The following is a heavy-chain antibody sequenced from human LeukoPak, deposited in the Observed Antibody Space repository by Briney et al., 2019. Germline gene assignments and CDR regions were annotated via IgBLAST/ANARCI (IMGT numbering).Heavy chain of an antibody. Sequence: GGSLRLSCAASGFTFTTYVMHWVRQAPGKGLEWVANIKQDGSEKYYVDSVKGRFTISRDNAKNSLYLQMNSLRAEDTAVYYCASGYSMDWGQGTLVTVSS. D-gene: IGHD6-13*01. CDR2: IKQDGSEK. J-gene: IGHJ4*02. V-gene: IGHV3-7*01. CDR3: ASGYSMD. CDR1: GFTFTTYV.